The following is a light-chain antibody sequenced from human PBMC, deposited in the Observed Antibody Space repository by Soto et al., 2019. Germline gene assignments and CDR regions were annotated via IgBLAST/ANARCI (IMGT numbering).Light chain of an antibody. Sequence: QSALTQPASVSGSPGQSIAISCTGTSSDVGGYQYVSWYQQHPGKAPKLLIYEVTKRLSGVSDRFSGSKSGNTASLTISGLQAEDEADYYCSSYAGSNMGVFGSGTKLTVL. V-gene: IGLV2-14*01. J-gene: IGLJ1*01. CDR2: EVT. CDR3: SSYAGSNMGV. CDR1: SSDVGGYQY.